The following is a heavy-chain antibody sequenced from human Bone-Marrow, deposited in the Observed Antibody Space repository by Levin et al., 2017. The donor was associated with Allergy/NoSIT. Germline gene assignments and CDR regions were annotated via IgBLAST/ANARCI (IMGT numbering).Heavy chain of an antibody. J-gene: IGHJ4*02. Sequence: GGSLRLSCAASGFTFSSYWMSWVRQAPGKGLEWVASISSDGNGKFYVDSVEGRFTISRDNAQHSLYLQMNSLRAEDTAMYYCSRCEDYWGPGTLVTVSS. CDR3: SRCEDY. V-gene: IGHV3-7*03. CDR2: ISSDGNGK. CDR1: GFTFSSYW.